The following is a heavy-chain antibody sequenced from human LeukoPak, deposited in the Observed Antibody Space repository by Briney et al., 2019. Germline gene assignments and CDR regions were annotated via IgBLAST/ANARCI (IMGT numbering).Heavy chain of an antibody. CDR3: VRDRPFYDYGDYLFDY. CDR2: ISYDGSEK. D-gene: IGHD4-17*01. V-gene: IGHV3-30*03. Sequence: GGSLRLSCAASGFTFSSYSMNWVRQAPGKGLEWVAVISYDGSEKYYADSVKGRFTISRDNSKNTLYLQMNSLRPEDTAMYHCVRDRPFYDYGDYLFDYWGQGILVTVSS. CDR1: GFTFSSYS. J-gene: IGHJ4*02.